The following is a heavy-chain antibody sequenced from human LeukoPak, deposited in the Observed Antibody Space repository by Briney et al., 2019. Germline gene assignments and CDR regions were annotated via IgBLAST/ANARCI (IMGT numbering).Heavy chain of an antibody. CDR1: GYTFNNYA. CDR2: ISAYNGNT. D-gene: IGHD3-3*01. J-gene: IGHJ4*02. V-gene: IGHV1-18*01. Sequence: ASVKVSCKASGYTFNNYAISWVRQAPGQGLEWMGRISAYNGNTNYAQKLQGRITMTTDTSTSTAYMELRSLRSDDTAVYYCARVRFLEWLLPDGDWGQGTLVTVSS. CDR3: ARVRFLEWLLPDGD.